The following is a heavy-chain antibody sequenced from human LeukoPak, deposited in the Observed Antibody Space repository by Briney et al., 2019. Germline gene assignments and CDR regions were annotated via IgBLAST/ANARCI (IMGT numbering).Heavy chain of an antibody. D-gene: IGHD3-10*01. CDR3: ASDVGSRMADY. J-gene: IGHJ4*01. CDR2: ISSSSSYI. V-gene: IGHV3-21*01. Sequence: GGSLRLSCAASGFTFSSYSMNWVRQAPGKGLEWVSSISSSSSYIYYADSVKGRFTISRDNAKNSLYLQMNSLRAEDTDVYYCASDVGSRMADYWGQGTLVTVSS. CDR1: GFTFSSYS.